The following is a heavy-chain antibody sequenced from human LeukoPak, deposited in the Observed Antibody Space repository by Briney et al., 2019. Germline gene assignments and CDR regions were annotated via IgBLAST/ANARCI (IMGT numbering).Heavy chain of an antibody. V-gene: IGHV4-39*07. D-gene: IGHD2-21*01. CDR1: GGSISSGSYY. Sequence: PSQTLSLTCTVSGGSISSGSYYWGWIRQPPGKGLEWIGSIYYSGSTYYNPSLKSRVTISLDTSKNQFSLKVTSVTAADTAVYYCVRPYCGGECQSKNNWFDPWGQGTLVTVSS. J-gene: IGHJ5*02. CDR3: VRPYCGGECQSKNNWFDP. CDR2: IYYSGST.